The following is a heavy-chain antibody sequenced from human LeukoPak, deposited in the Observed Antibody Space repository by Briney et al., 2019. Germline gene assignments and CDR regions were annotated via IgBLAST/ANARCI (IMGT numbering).Heavy chain of an antibody. V-gene: IGHV3-23*01. CDR3: AKVGAFGGSYYGSGSYPGDAFDI. D-gene: IGHD3-10*01. CDR1: GFTFSSYA. J-gene: IGHJ3*02. CDR2: FSGSGGST. Sequence: GGSLRLSCAASGFTFSSYAMSWVRQAPGKGLEWVSAFSGSGGSTYYADSVKGRFTISRDNSKNTLYLQMNSLRAEDTAVYYCAKVGAFGGSYYGSGSYPGDAFDIWGQGTMVTVSS.